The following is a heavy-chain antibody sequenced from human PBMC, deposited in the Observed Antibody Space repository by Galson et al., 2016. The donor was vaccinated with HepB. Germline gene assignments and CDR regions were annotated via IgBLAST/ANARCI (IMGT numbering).Heavy chain of an antibody. V-gene: IGHV5-51*01. Sequence: QSGAEVKKPGESLKISCKGSGCSFTTYWIGWVRQMPGKGLEWMGIIYPGDSGTRYSPSFQGQVTFSADRSISTAYLQWGSLKASDTAMYYCARQHSGSLDAFDIWGQGTVVTVSS. D-gene: IGHD6-6*01. CDR1: GCSFTTYW. J-gene: IGHJ3*02. CDR2: IYPGDSGT. CDR3: ARQHSGSLDAFDI.